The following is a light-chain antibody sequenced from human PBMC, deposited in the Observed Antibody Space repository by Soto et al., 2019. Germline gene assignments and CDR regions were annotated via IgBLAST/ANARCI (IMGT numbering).Light chain of an antibody. V-gene: IGKV3-15*01. CDR1: QSVSSN. CDR2: DAS. J-gene: IGKJ5*01. Sequence: ELVMTQSPATLSLSPVQRATLSCRASQSVSSNLAWHQQKPGQAPRILMYDASTRATGIPARFSGSGSGTEFTLTISSLQSEDFAVDDCQQYHNWPITFGQGTRLEIK. CDR3: QQYHNWPIT.